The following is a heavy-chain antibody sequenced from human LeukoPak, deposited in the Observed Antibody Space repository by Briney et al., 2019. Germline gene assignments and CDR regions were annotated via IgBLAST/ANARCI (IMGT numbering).Heavy chain of an antibody. CDR1: GGSFSGYY. J-gene: IGHJ4*02. V-gene: IGHV4-34*01. CDR3: ARGERDSYLFDY. Sequence: SETLSLTCAVYGGSFSGYYWSWIRQPPGKGLEWIGEINHSGSTNYNPSLKSRVTMSVDTSKNQFSLKLSSVTAADTAVYYCARGERDSYLFDYWGQGTLVTVSS. D-gene: IGHD5-18*01. CDR2: INHSGST.